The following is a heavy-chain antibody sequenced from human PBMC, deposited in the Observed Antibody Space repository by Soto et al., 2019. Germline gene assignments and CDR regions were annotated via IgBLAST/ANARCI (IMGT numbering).Heavy chain of an antibody. CDR2: IYYDGNS. J-gene: IGHJ5*02. CDR3: ARDRRWLPRGPNNWLDL. Sequence: PSETLSLTCTVSVGSSNSGDYYWTWFRQPPGKGLEWIGYIYYDGNSQHNPSLKSRVTMSIDTSKNQFSLNLSSVTAADTAVYYCARDRRWLPRGPNNWLDLWGQGTQVTVSS. D-gene: IGHD5-12*01. CDR1: VGSSNSGDYY. V-gene: IGHV4-30-4*01.